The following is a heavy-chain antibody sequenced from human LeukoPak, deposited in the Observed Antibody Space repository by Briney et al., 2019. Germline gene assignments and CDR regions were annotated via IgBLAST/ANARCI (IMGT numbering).Heavy chain of an antibody. Sequence: ASVKVSCKASGYTFTGYYMHWVRQAPGQGLEWMGWINPNSGGTNYAQKFQGRVTMTRDTSISTACMELSRLRSDDTAVYYCARVLYSGYDKDYFDYWGQGTLVTVSS. CDR3: ARVLYSGYDKDYFDY. CDR1: GYTFTGYY. J-gene: IGHJ4*02. CDR2: INPNSGGT. D-gene: IGHD5-12*01. V-gene: IGHV1-2*02.